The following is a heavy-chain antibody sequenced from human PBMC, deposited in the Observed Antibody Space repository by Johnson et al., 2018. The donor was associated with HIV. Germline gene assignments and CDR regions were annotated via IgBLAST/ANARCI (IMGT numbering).Heavy chain of an antibody. CDR1: EFTFRDYW. CDR3: VKDTDYDYYISSGATFDI. CDR2: IGGRGGSS. V-gene: IGHV3-23*01. J-gene: IGHJ3*02. Sequence: VQLLESGGGLVQPGGSLRLSCSASEFTFRDYWMAWIRQPPGKGLEWVSGIGGRGGSSYYADSVEGRFTISRDNSKNTLYLQMNSLRAEDTAIYYCVKDTDYDYYISSGATFDIWGQGTMVAVSS. D-gene: IGHD3-22*01.